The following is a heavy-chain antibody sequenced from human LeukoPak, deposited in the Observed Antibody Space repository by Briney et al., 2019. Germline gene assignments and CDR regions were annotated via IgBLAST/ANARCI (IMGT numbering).Heavy chain of an antibody. CDR2: IIPIFGTA. V-gene: IGHV1-69*06. Sequence: ASVKVSCKASGGTFSSYAISWVRQAPGQGLEWMGGIIPIFGTANYAQKFQGRVTITADKSTSTAYMELSSLRSEDTAVYYCARFYGDRKDAFDIWGQGTMVTVSS. J-gene: IGHJ3*02. CDR3: ARFYGDRKDAFDI. D-gene: IGHD4-17*01. CDR1: GGTFSSYA.